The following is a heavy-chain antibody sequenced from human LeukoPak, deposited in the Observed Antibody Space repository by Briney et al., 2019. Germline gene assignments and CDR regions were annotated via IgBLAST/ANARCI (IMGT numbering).Heavy chain of an antibody. CDR1: GGSVSGYY. CDR3: ARQFRDHDYTADYFDS. J-gene: IGHJ4*02. Sequence: PSETLSLTCSVSGGSVSGYYWSWIRQPPGKGLEWIGYIYYSGTTHYNPSLKSRVTISVDTSKNQLSLKLSFVTAADTAVYYCARQFRDHDYTADYFDSWGQGALVTVSS. V-gene: IGHV4-59*02. D-gene: IGHD4-11*01. CDR2: IYYSGTT.